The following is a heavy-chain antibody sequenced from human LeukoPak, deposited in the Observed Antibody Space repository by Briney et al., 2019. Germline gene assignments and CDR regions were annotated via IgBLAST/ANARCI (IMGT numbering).Heavy chain of an antibody. CDR1: GGSISSGGYY. D-gene: IGHD4-17*01. Sequence: LSETLSLTCTVSGGSISSGGYYWDWFRQPPGKGLEWIGSIYYSGSTYYNPSLKSRVTMAVDTSKNQFSLRLTSVTAADTAVYFCTREDYGDASIDYWGQGTLVTVSS. V-gene: IGHV4-39*07. CDR2: IYYSGST. J-gene: IGHJ4*02. CDR3: TREDYGDASIDY.